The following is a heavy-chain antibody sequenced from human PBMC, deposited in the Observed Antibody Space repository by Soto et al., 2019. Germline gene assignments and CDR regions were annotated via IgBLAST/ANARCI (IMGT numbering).Heavy chain of an antibody. Sequence: QVQVVESGGGVVQPGRSLRLSCTASGFSFSDYVMHWVRQPPGKGLEWVAVIWWHGRDIFYEGSVKGRFTISRDNSKNTLYLQMNSLRVEETAVYYCGRDQGGQSGNFIFDNWGQGKLVTVSS. CDR3: GRDQGGQSGNFIFDN. CDR2: IWWHGRDI. V-gene: IGHV3-33*01. CDR1: GFSFSDYV. D-gene: IGHD1-26*01. J-gene: IGHJ4*02.